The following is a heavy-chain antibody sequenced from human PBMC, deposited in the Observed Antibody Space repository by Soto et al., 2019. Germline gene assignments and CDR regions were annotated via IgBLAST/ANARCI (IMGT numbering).Heavy chain of an antibody. Sequence: SETLSLTCTVSGGSISSYYWSWIRQPPGKGLEWIGYIYYSGSTNYNPSLKSRVTISVDTSKNQFSLKLSSVTAADTAVYYCARRSCSGGSCYFGYWGQGTLVTVSS. CDR1: GGSISSYY. CDR3: ARRSCSGGSCYFGY. V-gene: IGHV4-59*08. J-gene: IGHJ4*02. D-gene: IGHD2-15*01. CDR2: IYYSGST.